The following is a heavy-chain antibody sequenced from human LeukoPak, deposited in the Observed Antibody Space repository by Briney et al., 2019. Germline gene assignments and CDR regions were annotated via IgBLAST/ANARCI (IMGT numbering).Heavy chain of an antibody. Sequence: GGSLRLSCAASGFTFSDYYMSWIRQAPGKGLEWVSYISSSGSTIYYADSVKGRFTISRDNAKNSLYLQMNSPKTEDTAVYYCVSAAGTDYRGVYWGQGTLVTVSS. J-gene: IGHJ4*02. CDR1: GFTFSDYY. CDR2: ISSSGSTI. V-gene: IGHV3-11*01. CDR3: VSAAGTDYRGVY. D-gene: IGHD6-13*01.